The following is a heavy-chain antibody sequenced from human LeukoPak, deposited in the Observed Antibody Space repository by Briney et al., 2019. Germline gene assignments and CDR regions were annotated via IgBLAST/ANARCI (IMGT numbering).Heavy chain of an antibody. J-gene: IGHJ4*02. CDR3: AKSFITMVRAVITETLDY. V-gene: IGHV3-30*02. CDR2: IRYDGSNK. D-gene: IGHD3-10*01. CDR1: GFTFSSYG. Sequence: GGSLRLSCAASGFTFSSYGMHWVRQAPGKGLEWVAFIRYDGSNKYYADSVKGRFTISRDNSKNTLYLQMNSLRAEDTAVYYCAKSFITMVRAVITETLDYWGQGTLVTVSS.